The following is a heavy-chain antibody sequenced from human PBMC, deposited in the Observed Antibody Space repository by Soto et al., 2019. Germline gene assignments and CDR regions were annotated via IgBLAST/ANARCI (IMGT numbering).Heavy chain of an antibody. D-gene: IGHD3-3*01. V-gene: IGHV3-53*01. J-gene: IGHJ6*02. Sequence: GGSLRLSCAASGFTVSSNYMSWVRQAPGKGLEWVSVIYSGGSTYYADSVKGRFTISRDNSKNTLYLQMNSLRAEDTAVYYCARESDFWSATGQYGMDVWGQGTTVTVSS. CDR1: GFTVSSNY. CDR3: ARESDFWSATGQYGMDV. CDR2: IYSGGST.